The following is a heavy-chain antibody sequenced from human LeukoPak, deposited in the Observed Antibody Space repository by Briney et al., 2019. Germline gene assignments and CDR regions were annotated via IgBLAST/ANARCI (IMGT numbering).Heavy chain of an antibody. Sequence: ASETLSLTCTVSGGSISSYYWSWIRQPPGKGLEWIGYIYYSGSTNYNPSLKSRVTISVDTSKNQFSLKLSSVTAADTAVYYCAKVARASGYAYWYFDLWGRGTLVTVSS. CDR3: AKVARASGYAYWYFDL. CDR1: GGSISSYY. D-gene: IGHD3-3*01. V-gene: IGHV4-59*01. CDR2: IYYSGST. J-gene: IGHJ2*01.